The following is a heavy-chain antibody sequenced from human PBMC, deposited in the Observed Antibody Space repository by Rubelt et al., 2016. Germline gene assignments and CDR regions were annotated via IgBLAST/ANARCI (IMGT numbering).Heavy chain of an antibody. CDR1: VSSYY. D-gene: IGHD6-19*01. CDR3: ARVGGGWFLVP. Sequence: VSSYYLTWIRQPPGKGLEYIGYIYYGGSTNYNPSLKSRVTISVDTSKNQFSLKLSSVTAADTAVYYCARVGGGWFLVPWGRGTLVTVSS. J-gene: IGHJ5*02. V-gene: IGHV4-59*02. CDR2: IYYGGST.